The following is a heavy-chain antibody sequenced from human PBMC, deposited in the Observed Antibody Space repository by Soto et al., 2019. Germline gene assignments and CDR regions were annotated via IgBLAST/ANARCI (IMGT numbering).Heavy chain of an antibody. J-gene: IGHJ4*02. Sequence: ASVKVSCKASGGTFSGYAISWVRQAPGQGLEWMGEIIPMLGTSNYAQKFQGRVTITADESTSTAYMELSSLRSEDTAVYYCARGSCSSTSCYKEYYFDLWGQGTLVTVSS. V-gene: IGHV1-69*13. CDR1: GGTFSGYA. CDR2: IIPMLGTS. D-gene: IGHD2-2*02. CDR3: ARGSCSSTSCYKEYYFDL.